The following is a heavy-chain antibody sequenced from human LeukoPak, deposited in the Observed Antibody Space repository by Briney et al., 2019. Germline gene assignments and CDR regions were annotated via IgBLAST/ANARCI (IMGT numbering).Heavy chain of an antibody. V-gene: IGHV4-34*01. CDR2: INHSGTT. CDR1: GVSFRSDS. D-gene: IGHD2-15*01. Sequence: SETLSLTCAVSGVSFRSDSWTWIRQAPGRGLEWIGEINHSGTTNYNPSLKSRVSVSVDTSKKQFSLTLTSVTAADTALYFCATEGLASAGSQWYALDLWGQGTMANVSS. J-gene: IGHJ3*01. CDR3: ATEGLASAGSQWYALDL.